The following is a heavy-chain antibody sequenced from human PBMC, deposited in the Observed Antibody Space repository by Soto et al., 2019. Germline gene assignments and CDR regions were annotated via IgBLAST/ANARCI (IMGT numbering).Heavy chain of an antibody. CDR3: ARDGMTTGDT. Sequence: SETLSRTCTVSGVSISSYYWSWIRQPADKGLEWIGRVFSSVSATYNPSLKSRVSISMDTPENRISLKLDSVTAADAGVYFCARDGMTTGDTWGPGTLVTVSS. CDR1: GVSISSYY. CDR2: VFSSVSA. D-gene: IGHD2-21*02. V-gene: IGHV4-4*07. J-gene: IGHJ4*02.